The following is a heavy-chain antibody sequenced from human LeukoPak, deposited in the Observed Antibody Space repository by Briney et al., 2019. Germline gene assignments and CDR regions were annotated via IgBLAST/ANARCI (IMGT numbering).Heavy chain of an antibody. J-gene: IGHJ4*02. CDR3: AGRPTGYSSGYIH. V-gene: IGHV3-23*01. CDR2: ISGSGGST. Sequence: GGSLRLSCVSSGFSFSNYAMSWVRQAPGKGLEWVSSISGSGGSTHYADSVKGRFTISRDKTKNTLYLQMNSLRAEDTAVYYCAGRPTGYSSGYIHWGQGTLVTVSS. CDR1: GFSFSNYA. D-gene: IGHD5-18*01.